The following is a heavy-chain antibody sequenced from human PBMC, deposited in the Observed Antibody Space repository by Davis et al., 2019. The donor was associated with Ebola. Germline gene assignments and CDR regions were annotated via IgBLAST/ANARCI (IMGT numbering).Heavy chain of an antibody. Sequence: GESLKISCAASGFTFSSYGMHWVRQAPGKGLEWVAVIWYDGSNKYYADSVKGRFTISRDNSKNTLYLQMNSLRAEDTAVYYCARVAGSGDIDYWGQGTLVTVSS. CDR3: ARVAGSGDIDY. D-gene: IGHD3-10*01. CDR1: GFTFSSYG. CDR2: IWYDGSNK. V-gene: IGHV3-33*01. J-gene: IGHJ4*02.